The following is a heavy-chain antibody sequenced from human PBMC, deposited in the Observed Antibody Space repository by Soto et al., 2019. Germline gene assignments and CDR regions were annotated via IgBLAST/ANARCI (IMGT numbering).Heavy chain of an antibody. CDR2: IYYTGIT. Sequence: QLQLQESGPGLVKPSETLSLTCTVSGDSISSTSSYYWGWIRQPPGKGLEWIGSIYYTGITYYNPSLKGRVTLSVDPSKNQFSLKLSFVTAADTALYYCARRVTMVRAYFDYGGQGTLVTVSS. CDR1: GDSISSTSSYY. CDR3: ARRVTMVRAYFDY. J-gene: IGHJ4*02. V-gene: IGHV4-39*01. D-gene: IGHD3-10*01.